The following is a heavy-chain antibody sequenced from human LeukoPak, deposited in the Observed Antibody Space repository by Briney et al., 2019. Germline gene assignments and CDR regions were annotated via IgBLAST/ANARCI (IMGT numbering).Heavy chain of an antibody. V-gene: IGHV4-39*07. Sequence: SETLSLTCRVSGVSISSGSNYWGWIRQPPGKTLEWIGSIYSSGSTYYNSSLKSRVIILIHTAKNHFSLNLSSVTAADTAVYYCARSDGYGLVGIWGQGTKVTVSS. CDR3: ARSDGYGLVGI. D-gene: IGHD3-10*01. CDR1: GVSISSGSNY. CDR2: IYSSGST. J-gene: IGHJ3*02.